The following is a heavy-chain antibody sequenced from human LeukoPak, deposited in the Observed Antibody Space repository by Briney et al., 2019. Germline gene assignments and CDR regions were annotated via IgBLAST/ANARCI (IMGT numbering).Heavy chain of an antibody. Sequence: KPSETLSLTCTVSGGSTSSYYWSWIRQPPGKGLEWIGYVYSSGSTNHNPSLKSRVTISVDTSKNQFSLKLSSVTAADTAVYYCARHGDYYCRSTTCFDYWGQGTLVTVSS. CDR1: GGSTSSYY. D-gene: IGHD2-2*01. CDR2: VYSSGST. V-gene: IGHV4-59*08. J-gene: IGHJ4*02. CDR3: ARHGDYYCRSTTCFDY.